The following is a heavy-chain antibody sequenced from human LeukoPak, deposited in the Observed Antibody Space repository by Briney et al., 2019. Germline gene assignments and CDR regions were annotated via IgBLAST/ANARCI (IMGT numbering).Heavy chain of an antibody. D-gene: IGHD3-10*01. J-gene: IGHJ4*02. Sequence: GESLKISCRGSGYSFTSYWIGWVRQMPGKGLEWMGIIYPGDSDTRYSPSFQGQVTISADKSISTAYLQWSSLKASDTAMYYCAKGLYGSGSYYPFDYWGQGTLVTVSS. CDR3: AKGLYGSGSYYPFDY. CDR1: GYSFTSYW. CDR2: IYPGDSDT. V-gene: IGHV5-51*01.